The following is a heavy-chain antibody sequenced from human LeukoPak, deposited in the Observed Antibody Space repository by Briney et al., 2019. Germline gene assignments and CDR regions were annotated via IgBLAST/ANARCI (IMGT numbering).Heavy chain of an antibody. CDR1: DYTFSDYY. CDR2: INPNSGGT. Sequence: ASVKVSCMASDYTFSDYYIHWVRQAPGQGLEWMGWINPNSGGTKYAQKFHGRVTMTRDTSISTAYMELSRLRGDDTAVYYCAREDNTGLDNWFDPWGQGTLVTVSS. J-gene: IGHJ5*02. V-gene: IGHV1-2*02. D-gene: IGHD6-19*01. CDR3: AREDNTGLDNWFDP.